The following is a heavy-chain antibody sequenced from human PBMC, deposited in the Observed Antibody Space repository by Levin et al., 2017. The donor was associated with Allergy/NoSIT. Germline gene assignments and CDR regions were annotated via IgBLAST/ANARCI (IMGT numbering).Heavy chain of an antibody. D-gene: IGHD1-1*01. CDR3: TRDELERDYYYYYMDV. J-gene: IGHJ6*03. CDR2: IRSKAYGGTT. Sequence: GGSLRLSCTASGFTFGDYAMSWFRQAPGKGLEWVGFIRSKAYGGTTEYAASVKGRFTISRDDSKSIAYLQMNSLKTEDTAVYYCTRDELERDYYYYYMDVWGKGTTVTVSS. V-gene: IGHV3-49*03. CDR1: GFTFGDYA.